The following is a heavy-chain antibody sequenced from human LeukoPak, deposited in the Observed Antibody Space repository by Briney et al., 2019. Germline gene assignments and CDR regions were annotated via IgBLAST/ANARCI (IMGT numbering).Heavy chain of an antibody. J-gene: IGHJ4*02. D-gene: IGHD3-22*01. CDR1: GYTFTSYG. CDR2: ISAYNGNT. V-gene: IGHV1-18*01. Sequence: GASVKVSCKASGYTFTSYGISWVRQAPGQGLEWTGWISAYNGNTNYAQKLQGRVTMTTDTSTSTAYMELRSLRSDDTAVYYCARHLFTRIVVDPFGYWGQGTLVTVSS. CDR3: ARHLFTRIVVDPFGY.